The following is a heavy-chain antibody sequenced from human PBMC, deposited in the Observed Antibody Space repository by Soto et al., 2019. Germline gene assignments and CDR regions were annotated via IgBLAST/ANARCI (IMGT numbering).Heavy chain of an antibody. Sequence: GGSLRLSCAASGFTFNNYNMNWVRQGPGKGLEWVASISSRSNQIFHADSVKGRFTISRDNAKNSVFLQMNSLRPEDTAVYYCAKDRGLGSPVSGGLGVWGQGTTVTVSS. CDR2: ISSRSNQI. J-gene: IGHJ6*02. CDR3: AKDRGLGSPVSGGLGV. CDR1: GFTFNNYN. D-gene: IGHD3-10*01. V-gene: IGHV3-21*01.